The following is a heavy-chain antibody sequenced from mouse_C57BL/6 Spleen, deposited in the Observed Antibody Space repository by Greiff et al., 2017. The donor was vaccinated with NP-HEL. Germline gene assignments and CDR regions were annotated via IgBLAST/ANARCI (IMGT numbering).Heavy chain of an antibody. V-gene: IGHV5-17*01. CDR3: ARGGPYYYGSPRAMDY. Sequence: EVKLVESGGGLVKPGGSLKLSCAASGFTFSDYGMHWVRQAPEKGLEWVAYISSGSSTIYYADTVKGRFTISRDKAKNTLFLQMTILRSDDTAMYYCARGGPYYYGSPRAMDYWGQGTSVTVSA. CDR1: GFTFSDYG. CDR2: ISSGSSTI. D-gene: IGHD1-1*01. J-gene: IGHJ4*01.